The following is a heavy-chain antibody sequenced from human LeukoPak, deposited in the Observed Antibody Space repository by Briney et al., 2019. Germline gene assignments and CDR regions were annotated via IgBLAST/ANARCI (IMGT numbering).Heavy chain of an antibody. CDR3: AREHYGGNMDY. V-gene: IGHV4-59*01. D-gene: IGHD4-23*01. J-gene: IGHJ4*02. CDR1: GGSISSYY. CDR2: IYYSGST. Sequence: SDTLSLTCTVSGGSISSYYWSWIRQPPGKGLECIGYIYYSGSTNYNPSLKSRVTISVDTSKNQFSLKLSSVTAADSAVYYCAREHYGGNMDYWGQGTLVTVSS.